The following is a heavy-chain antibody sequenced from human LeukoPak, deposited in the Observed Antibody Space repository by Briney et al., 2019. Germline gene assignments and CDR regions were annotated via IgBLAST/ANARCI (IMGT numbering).Heavy chain of an antibody. D-gene: IGHD5-18*01. Sequence: GGSLRLSCAASGFTFSSYSMNWVRQAPEKGLEWVSSISSSSSYIYYADSVKGRFTISRDNAKNSLYLQMNSLRAEDTAVYYCARDYVDTAMVFDYWGQGTLVTVSS. J-gene: IGHJ4*02. CDR1: GFTFSSYS. CDR3: ARDYVDTAMVFDY. V-gene: IGHV3-21*01. CDR2: ISSSSSYI.